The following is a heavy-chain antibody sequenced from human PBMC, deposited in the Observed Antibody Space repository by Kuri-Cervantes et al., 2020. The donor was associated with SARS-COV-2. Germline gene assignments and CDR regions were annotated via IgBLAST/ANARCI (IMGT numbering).Heavy chain of an antibody. CDR2: IIPNSGGT. J-gene: IGHJ6*03. CDR3: ARAYLPQWLVQGYYYYMDV. V-gene: IGHV1-2*02. Sequence: ASVKVSCKASGGTFSSYAISWVRQAPGQGLEWMGGIIPNSGGTNYAQKFQGRVTMTRDTSISTAYMELSRLRSDDTAVYYCARAYLPQWLVQGYYYYMDVWGKGTTVTVSS. D-gene: IGHD6-19*01. CDR1: GGTFSSYA.